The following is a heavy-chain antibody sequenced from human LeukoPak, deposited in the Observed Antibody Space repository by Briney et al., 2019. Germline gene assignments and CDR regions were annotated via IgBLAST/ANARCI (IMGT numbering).Heavy chain of an antibody. Sequence: SVKVSCKASGGTFSSYAISWVRQAPGQGLEWMGGIIPIFGTANYAQKFQGRVTITADKSTSTAYMELSSLRSEDTAVYYCARATWIPRHWFDPWGQGTLVTVSS. CDR1: GGTFSSYA. D-gene: IGHD1-1*01. CDR2: IIPIFGTA. J-gene: IGHJ5*02. V-gene: IGHV1-69*06. CDR3: ARATWIPRHWFDP.